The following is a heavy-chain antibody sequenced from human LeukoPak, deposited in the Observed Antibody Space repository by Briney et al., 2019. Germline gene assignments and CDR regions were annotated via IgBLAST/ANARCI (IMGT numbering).Heavy chain of an antibody. CDR3: AIGGPRYCSSTSCFSPFDY. V-gene: IGHV3-30*02. Sequence: GGSLRLSCAASGFTFSSYGMHWVRQAPGKGLEWVAFIRYDGSNKYYADSVKGRFTISRDNSKNALYLQMNSLRAEDTAVYYCAIGGPRYCSSTSCFSPFDYWGQGTLVTVSS. J-gene: IGHJ4*02. CDR2: IRYDGSNK. CDR1: GFTFSSYG. D-gene: IGHD2-2*01.